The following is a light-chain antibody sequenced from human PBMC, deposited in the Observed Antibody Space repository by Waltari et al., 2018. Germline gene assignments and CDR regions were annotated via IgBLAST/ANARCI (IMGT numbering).Light chain of an antibody. Sequence: DIVLTQSPATLSLSPGERASLSCRASQRIKFYLAWYQQRPGQAPRLLIYDTSNRATCVPARCSGSGSETGFTLTISSLEPEDFAVYYCQQRGSGPQITFGGGTRVEI. CDR3: QQRGSGPQIT. CDR2: DTS. J-gene: IGKJ4*01. CDR1: QRIKFY. V-gene: IGKV3-11*01.